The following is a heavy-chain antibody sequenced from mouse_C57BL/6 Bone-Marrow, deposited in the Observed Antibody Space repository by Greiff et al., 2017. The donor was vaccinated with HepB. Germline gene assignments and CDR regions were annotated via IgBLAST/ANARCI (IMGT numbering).Heavy chain of an antibody. Sequence: QAQLQQSGAGLVKPGASVKMSCKASGYTFTSYWITWVKQRPGQGLEWIGDIYPGSGSTNYNEKFKSKATRTVDTSSSTAYMQLSSLTSEDSAVYYCARGNYGSSYSWFAYWGQGTLVTVSA. CDR2: IYPGSGST. J-gene: IGHJ3*01. V-gene: IGHV1-55*01. CDR1: GYTFTSYW. D-gene: IGHD1-1*01. CDR3: ARGNYGSSYSWFAY.